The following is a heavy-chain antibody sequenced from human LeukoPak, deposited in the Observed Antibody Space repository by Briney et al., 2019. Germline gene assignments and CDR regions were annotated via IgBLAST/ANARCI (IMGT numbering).Heavy chain of an antibody. CDR1: GYTFTTYY. J-gene: IGHJ4*02. CDR3: ARGSNYYYDVTADYPRY. Sequence: ASVKVSCKTSGYTFTTYYIHWVRQAPGQGLKWLGIINPSGGTTTYAQKFQGRVTMTRDTYTSTVYMELNTLRSEDTDVYYCARGSNYYYDVTADYPRYWGQGTLVTVSS. V-gene: IGHV1-46*01. D-gene: IGHD3-22*01. CDR2: INPSGGTT.